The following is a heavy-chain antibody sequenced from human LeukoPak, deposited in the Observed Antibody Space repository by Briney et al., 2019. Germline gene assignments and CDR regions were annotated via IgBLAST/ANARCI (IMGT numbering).Heavy chain of an antibody. Sequence: GGSLRLSCAASGFTFSSYEMHWVRQAPGKGLEWVSYISSSGSTIYYADSVKGRFTISRDNAKNSLYLQMNSLRAEDTAVYYCGTGRCISRSCDMRITHNGYLELWGRDTVVTVSS. V-gene: IGHV3-48*03. CDR3: GTGRCISRSCDMRITHNGYLEL. D-gene: IGHD2-2*02. CDR2: ISSSGSTI. J-gene: IGHJ2*01. CDR1: GFTFSSYE.